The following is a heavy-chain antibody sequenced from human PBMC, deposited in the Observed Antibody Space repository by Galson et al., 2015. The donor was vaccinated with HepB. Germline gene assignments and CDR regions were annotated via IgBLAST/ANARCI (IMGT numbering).Heavy chain of an antibody. CDR2: MSSSTIYI. CDR1: GSILSSYS. J-gene: IGHJ6*02. V-gene: IGHV3-21*01. Sequence: SLRLSCAASGSILSSYSMNWVRQAPGKGLEWVSSMSSSTIYIYYADSVKGRFTVSIDNAKNSLFLQMNSLRAEDTAVYYCATNTPAAVMRASGMDVWGQGTAVTVSS. CDR3: ATNTPAAVMRASGMDV. D-gene: IGHD2-2*01.